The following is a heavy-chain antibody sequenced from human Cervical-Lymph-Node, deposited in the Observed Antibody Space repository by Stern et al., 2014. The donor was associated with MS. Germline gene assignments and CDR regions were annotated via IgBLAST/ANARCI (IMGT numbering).Heavy chain of an antibody. J-gene: IGHJ4*02. CDR2: IRSKANSYAT. CDR3: CTSTTVTTNY. V-gene: IGHV3-73*01. D-gene: IGHD4-17*01. CDR1: GFIFSGSA. Sequence: EVQLVESGGGLVQPGGSLKLSCAASGFIFSGSAMHWVRQASGKGLEWVGRIRSKANSYATAYAASVKVRFNMSRDDSKNTAYLQMNSLKTEDTAVYYCCTSTTVTTNYWGQGTLVTVSS.